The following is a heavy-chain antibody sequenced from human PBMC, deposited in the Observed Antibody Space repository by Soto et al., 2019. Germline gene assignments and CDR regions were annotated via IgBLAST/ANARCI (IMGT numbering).Heavy chain of an antibody. CDR3: AKSLSTSWYSFDY. D-gene: IGHD6-13*01. J-gene: IGHJ4*02. CDR1: GLTFSLYP. V-gene: IGHV3-23*01. Sequence: EVQLLESGGGLVQPGGSLRLSCAASGLTFSLYPISWVRQAPGKGLEWASAVSGSATTTYYADSVKGRFTISRDNSKNTVHLQMNSLRAEDTAVYYCAKSLSTSWYSFDYWGQGTLVTVSS. CDR2: VSGSATTT.